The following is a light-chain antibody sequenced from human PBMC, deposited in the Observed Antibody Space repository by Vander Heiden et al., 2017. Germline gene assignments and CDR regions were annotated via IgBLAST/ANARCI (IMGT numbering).Light chain of an antibody. CDR3: KQYYSSPLT. J-gene: IGKJ2*01. CDR2: WAS. Sequence: IVMTHSPDVLAVSLGERATINCKSSQSVLSSSKNKNYLAWFQQRPGQPPKLLIYWASIRESGVPDRFSGSGSGTDFTLSISRLQAEDVAVYYCKQYYSSPLTFGQGTKLEIK. CDR1: QSVLSSSKNKNY. V-gene: IGKV4-1*01.